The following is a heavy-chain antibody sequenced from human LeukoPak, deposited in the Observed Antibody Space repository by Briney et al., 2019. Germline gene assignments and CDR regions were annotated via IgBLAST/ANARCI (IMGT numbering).Heavy chain of an antibody. CDR1: GFTFSDYY. CDR2: IYNSGST. CDR3: ARGGYYGSGNDFRFDP. V-gene: IGHV4-38-2*01. Sequence: TGGSLRLSCAASGFTFSDYYMSWIRQAPGKGLEWIGSIYNSGSTYDNPSLKSRVTISVDTSKNQFSLKLSSVTAADTAIYYCARGGYYGSGNDFRFDPWGQGTLVTVSS. J-gene: IGHJ5*02. D-gene: IGHD3-10*01.